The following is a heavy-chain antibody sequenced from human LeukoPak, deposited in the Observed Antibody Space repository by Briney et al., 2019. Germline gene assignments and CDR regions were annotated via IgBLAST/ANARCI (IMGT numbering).Heavy chain of an antibody. D-gene: IGHD6-19*01. V-gene: IGHV3-9*03. CDR3: AKHIRPVIVVAGHIDY. Sequence: PGGSLRLSCTASGFTFDDFAMHWVRQAPGKGLEWVSGISWNSGSIGYADSVKGRFTISRDNAKNSLYPQMNSLRAEDMALYYCAKHIRPVIVVAGHIDYWGQGILVTVSS. CDR2: ISWNSGSI. CDR1: GFTFDDFA. J-gene: IGHJ4*02.